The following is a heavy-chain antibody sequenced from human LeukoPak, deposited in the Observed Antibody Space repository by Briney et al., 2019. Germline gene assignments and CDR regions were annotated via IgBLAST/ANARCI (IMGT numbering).Heavy chain of an antibody. CDR3: ANRYYDILTGYGLGDY. Sequence: GGSLRLSCAASGFTFSNYAMNWVRQAPGKGLEWVSIISGASGVIVYADSVKGRFTISRDNSKNTLYLQMNSLRAEDTAVYYCANRYYDILTGYGLGDYWGQGTLVTVSS. CDR1: GFTFSNYA. D-gene: IGHD3-9*01. J-gene: IGHJ4*02. V-gene: IGHV3-23*01. CDR2: ISGASGVI.